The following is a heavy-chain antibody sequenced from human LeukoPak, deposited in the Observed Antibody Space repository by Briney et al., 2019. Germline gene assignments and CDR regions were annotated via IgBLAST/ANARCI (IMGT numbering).Heavy chain of an antibody. CDR1: GGSISSYY. Sequence: SETLSLTCTVSGGSISSYYWSWIRQPPGKGLEWIGEINHSGSTNYNPSLKSRVTISVDTSKNQFSLKLSSVTAADTAVYYCARARAFGGVIVDYWGQGTLVTVSS. V-gene: IGHV4-34*01. CDR2: INHSGST. D-gene: IGHD3-16*02. CDR3: ARARAFGGVIVDY. J-gene: IGHJ4*02.